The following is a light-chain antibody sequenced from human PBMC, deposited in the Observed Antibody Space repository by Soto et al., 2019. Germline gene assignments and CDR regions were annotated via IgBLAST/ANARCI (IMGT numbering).Light chain of an antibody. V-gene: IGLV2-14*01. J-gene: IGLJ1*01. CDR1: NSDVGAYNY. CDR3: SSYAGSSTIV. CDR2: EVS. Sequence: QSVLTQPASVSGSPGQSITISCTGTNSDVGAYNYVSWYQHHPGKAPKLIIYEVSHRPSGISNRFSGSKSAYTASLTISGLQAEDEADYSCSSYAGSSTIVFGTGTKVTVL.